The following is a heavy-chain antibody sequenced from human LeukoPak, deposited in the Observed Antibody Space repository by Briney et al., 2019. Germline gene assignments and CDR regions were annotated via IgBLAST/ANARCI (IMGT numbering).Heavy chain of an antibody. D-gene: IGHD4-17*01. CDR1: GFTFSSYG. Sequence: GGSLRLSCAASGFTFSSYGMHWVRQAPGKGLEWVAVIWYDGSNKYYADSVKGRFTISRDNSKNTLYLQMNSLRADDTAIYYCASKLNYGDPFYWGQGTLVTVSS. J-gene: IGHJ4*02. V-gene: IGHV3-33*01. CDR3: ASKLNYGDPFY. CDR2: IWYDGSNK.